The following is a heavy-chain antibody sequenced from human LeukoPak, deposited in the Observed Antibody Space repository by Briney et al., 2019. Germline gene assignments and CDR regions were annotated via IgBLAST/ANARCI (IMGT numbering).Heavy chain of an antibody. J-gene: IGHJ6*02. CDR1: GGSISSGGYY. V-gene: IGHV4-31*03. CDR2: IYYSGST. Sequence: SETLSLTCTVSGGSISSGGYYWSWIRQHPGKGLEWIGYIYYSGSTYHNPSLKSRVTISVDTSKNQFSLKLSSVTAADTAVYYCARDSLKRVRNGMDVWGQGTTVTVSS. D-gene: IGHD1-1*01. CDR3: ARDSLKRVRNGMDV.